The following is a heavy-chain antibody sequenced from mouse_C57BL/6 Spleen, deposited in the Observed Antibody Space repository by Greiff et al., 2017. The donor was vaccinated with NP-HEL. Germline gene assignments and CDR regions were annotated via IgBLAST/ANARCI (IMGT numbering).Heavy chain of an antibody. CDR1: GYTFTDHT. V-gene: IGHV1-78*01. CDR2: IYPRDGST. Sequence: VQLQQSDAELVKPGASVKISCKVSGYTFTDHTIHWMKQRPEQGLEWIGYIYPRDGSTKYNEKFKGKATLTADKSSSTAYMQLNSLTSEDSAVYFCSRAYYYGSGNFDYWGQGTTLTVSS. CDR3: SRAYYYGSGNFDY. J-gene: IGHJ2*01. D-gene: IGHD1-1*01.